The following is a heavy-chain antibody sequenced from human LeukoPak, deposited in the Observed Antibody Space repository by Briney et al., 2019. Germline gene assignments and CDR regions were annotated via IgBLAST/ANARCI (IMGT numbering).Heavy chain of an antibody. V-gene: IGHV3-21*01. CDR2: ISSRSSYI. Sequence: GGSLRLSCAATGFTFSNYTMNWVRQAPGKGLEWVSSISSRSSYIYYAGSVKGRFTISRDNAKNSLYLQMNSLRAEDTAVYYCAREDGYNQRGDAFDIWGQGTMVTVSS. D-gene: IGHD5-24*01. CDR3: AREDGYNQRGDAFDI. CDR1: GFTFSNYT. J-gene: IGHJ3*02.